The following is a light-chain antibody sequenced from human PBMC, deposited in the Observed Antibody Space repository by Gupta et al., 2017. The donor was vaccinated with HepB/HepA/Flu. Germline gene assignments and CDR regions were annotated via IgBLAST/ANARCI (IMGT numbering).Light chain of an antibody. V-gene: IGKV1-9*01. CDR3: QQLNTSPLT. Sequence: MHLTQSPSFLSASVGDRVTITCRASQGINRFLAWYQQKPGNAPKLLIYAASVLQSGVPSRCSGSGSGTEFTLTISSLQPEDFATYYCQQLNTSPLTFGGGTKVEIK. CDR1: QGINRF. CDR2: AAS. J-gene: IGKJ4*01.